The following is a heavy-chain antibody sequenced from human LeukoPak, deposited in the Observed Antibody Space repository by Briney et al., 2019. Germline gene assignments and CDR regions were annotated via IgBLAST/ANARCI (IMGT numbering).Heavy chain of an antibody. CDR3: AKGVGYYYDSSGYYGVDY. CDR1: GFTFSSYG. J-gene: IGHJ4*02. CDR2: ISGSGGST. Sequence: PGGSLRLSCAPSGFTFSSYGMSWVRQAPGKGLEWVSAISGSGGSTYYADSVKGRFTISRDNSKNTLYLQMNSLRAEDTAVYYCAKGVGYYYDSSGYYGVDYWGQGTLVTVSS. V-gene: IGHV3-23*01. D-gene: IGHD3-22*01.